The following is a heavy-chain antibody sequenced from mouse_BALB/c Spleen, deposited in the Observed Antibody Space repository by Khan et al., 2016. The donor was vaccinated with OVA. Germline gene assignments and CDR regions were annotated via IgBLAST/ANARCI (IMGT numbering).Heavy chain of an antibody. V-gene: IGHV1-4*01. D-gene: IGHD2-14*01. CDR3: VRDGAYHRNDGWFAY. Sequence: QVQLKESGAELARPGASVKMSCKASGYTFTSYTIHWIKKRPGQGLEWIGYINPSNDYTNYNQKFKDKATLTTDKSSTTDYLRLSSLTSDDSAVYNCVRDGAYHRNDGWFAYWGQGTLVTVSA. J-gene: IGHJ3*01. CDR2: INPSNDYT. CDR1: GYTFTSYT.